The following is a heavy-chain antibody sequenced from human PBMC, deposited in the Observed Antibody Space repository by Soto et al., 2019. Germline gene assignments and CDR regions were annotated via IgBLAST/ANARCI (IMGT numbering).Heavy chain of an antibody. CDR1: GFTFSNAW. CDR2: IKSKTDGGTT. Sequence: GGSLRLSCAASGFTFSNAWMNWVRQAPGKGLEWVGRIKSKTDGGTTDYAAPVKGRFTISRDDSKNTLYLQMNSLKTEDTAVYYCTTEILTYYYDSSGFSPSTESGPDGMDVWGQGTTVTVSS. CDR3: TTEILTYYYDSSGFSPSTESGPDGMDV. J-gene: IGHJ6*02. V-gene: IGHV3-15*07. D-gene: IGHD3-22*01.